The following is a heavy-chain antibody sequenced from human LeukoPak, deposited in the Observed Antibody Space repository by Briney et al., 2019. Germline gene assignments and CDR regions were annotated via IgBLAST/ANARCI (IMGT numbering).Heavy chain of an antibody. CDR3: ARLRYCSSGSCYGLDY. D-gene: IGHD2-15*01. V-gene: IGHV5-51*01. CDR1: GYSFTSYW. Sequence: GESLKISCKGSGYSFTSYWIGWVRQMPGKGPEWMGIVYPGDSDTRYGPSFQGQVTISADKSISTAYLQWRSLKASDTAMYYCARLRYCSSGSCYGLDYWGQGTLVTVSS. CDR2: VYPGDSDT. J-gene: IGHJ4*02.